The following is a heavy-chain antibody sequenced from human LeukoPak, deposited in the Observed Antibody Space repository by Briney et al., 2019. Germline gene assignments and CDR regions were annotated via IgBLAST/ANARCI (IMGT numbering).Heavy chain of an antibody. D-gene: IGHD4-11*01. J-gene: IGHJ6*02. CDR1: DDSIGNYY. CDR3: ARVGGSNSYNYGVDV. Sequence: SETLSLTCTVSDDSIGNYYWSWIRQSPGKGLEWIGYIYFSGSTNYNPSLKRRVTMSVVTSKNQFSLRLTSVTAADTATYYCARVGGSNSYNYGVDVWGQGTTVIVSS. V-gene: IGHV4-59*01. CDR2: IYFSGST.